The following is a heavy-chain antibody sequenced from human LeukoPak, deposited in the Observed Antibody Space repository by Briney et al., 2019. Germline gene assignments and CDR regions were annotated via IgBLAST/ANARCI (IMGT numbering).Heavy chain of an antibody. V-gene: IGHV3-7*01. D-gene: IGHD5-12*01. CDR2: IKQDGSEK. CDR3: ARDTTHRSGYDLGNAFDI. Sequence: GGSLRLSCAASGFTFSSYWMSWVRQAPGKGLEWVANIKQDGSEKYYVDSVKGRFTISRDNAKNSLYLQMNSLRAEDTAVYYCARDTTHRSGYDLGNAFDIWGQGTMVTVSS. J-gene: IGHJ3*02. CDR1: GFTFSSYW.